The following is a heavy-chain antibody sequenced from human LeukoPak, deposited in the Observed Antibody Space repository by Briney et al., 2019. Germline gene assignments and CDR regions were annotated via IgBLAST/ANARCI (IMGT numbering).Heavy chain of an antibody. CDR2: IYYSGST. CDR1: GGSISSYY. Sequence: PSETLSLTCTVSGGSISSYYWSWTRQPPGKGLEWIGYIYYSGSTNYNPSLKSRVTISVDTSKNQFSLKLSSVTAADTAVYYCARSGYCGGDCYPEKYYFDYWGQGTLVTVSS. CDR3: ARSGYCGGDCYPEKYYFDY. J-gene: IGHJ4*02. D-gene: IGHD2-21*02. V-gene: IGHV4-59*01.